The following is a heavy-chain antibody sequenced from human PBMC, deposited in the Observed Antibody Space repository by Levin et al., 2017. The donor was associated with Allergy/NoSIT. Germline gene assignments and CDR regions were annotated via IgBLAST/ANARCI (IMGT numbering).Heavy chain of an antibody. CDR2: IYHSGST. D-gene: IGHD6-13*01. V-gene: IGHV4-4*02. CDR3: ARDSPIPGIAAAGTGY. Sequence: SETLSLTCAVSGGSISSSNWWSWVRQPPGKGLEWLGEIYHSGSTNYNPSLKSRVTISVDKSKNQFSLKLSSVTAADTAVYYCARDSPIPGIAAAGTGYWGQGTLVTVSS. J-gene: IGHJ4*02. CDR1: GGSISSSNW.